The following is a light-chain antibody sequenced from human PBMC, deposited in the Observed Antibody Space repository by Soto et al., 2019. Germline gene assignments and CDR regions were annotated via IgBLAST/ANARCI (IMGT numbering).Light chain of an antibody. CDR2: DAS. Sequence: EIVLTQSPDTLSVSPGERATLSCRASQSVRSNLAWYQQKPGQAPRLLIYDASNRATGIPARFSGSGSGTDFTLTISSLEPEDFAVYYCQQRSNWPLFGGGTKVDIK. CDR3: QQRSNWPL. V-gene: IGKV3-11*01. CDR1: QSVRSN. J-gene: IGKJ4*01.